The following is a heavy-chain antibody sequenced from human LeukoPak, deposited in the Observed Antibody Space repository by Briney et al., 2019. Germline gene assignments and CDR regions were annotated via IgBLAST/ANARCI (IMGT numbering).Heavy chain of an antibody. J-gene: IGHJ4*02. V-gene: IGHV3-53*01. CDR2: IYTGGTT. D-gene: IGHD3-16*01. Sequence: GGSLRLSCAASGFTFSGTHMSWVRQAPGKGLEWMSAIYTGGTTYYSDSVEGRFTISRDKSKNTLYLHMDSLRVEDTAVYYCARDQATSGGGLDSWGQGTLVTVSS. CDR1: GFTFSGTH. CDR3: ARDQATSGGGLDS.